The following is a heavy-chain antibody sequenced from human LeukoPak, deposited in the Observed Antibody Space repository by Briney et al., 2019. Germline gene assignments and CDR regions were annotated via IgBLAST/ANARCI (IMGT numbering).Heavy chain of an antibody. CDR1: GGSFSGYY. V-gene: IGHV4-34*01. CDR2: INHSGST. Sequence: PSETLSLTCAVYGGSFSGYYWSWIRQPPGKGLEWIGEINHSGSTNYNPSLKSRVTISVDTSKNQFSLKLSSVTAADTAVYYCARGRSSSQLDVWGKGTTVTVSS. J-gene: IGHJ6*04. D-gene: IGHD6-13*01. CDR3: ARGRSSSQLDV.